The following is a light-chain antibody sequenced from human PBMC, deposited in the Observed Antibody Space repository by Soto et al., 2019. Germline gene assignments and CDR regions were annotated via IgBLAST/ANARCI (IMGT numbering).Light chain of an antibody. CDR2: GNN. CDR3: MIWHNSAYV. V-gene: IGLV1-40*01. J-gene: IGLJ1*01. Sequence: QSVLTQPPSVSGAPGQTITISCTGSSSNIGAGYDVHWYQQLPGRAPKLLIYGNNNRPSGVPDRFSGSKSGTSVSLAITGLRGEDEADYHCMIWHNSAYVFGAGTKLTVL. CDR1: SSNIGAGYD.